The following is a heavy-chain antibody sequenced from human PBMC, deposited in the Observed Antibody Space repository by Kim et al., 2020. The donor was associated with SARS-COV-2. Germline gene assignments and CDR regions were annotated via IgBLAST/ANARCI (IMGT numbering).Heavy chain of an antibody. D-gene: IGHD2-15*01. V-gene: IGHV3-23*01. Sequence: GGSLRLSCAASGFTFSSYAMSWVRQAPGKGLEWVSAISGSGGSTYYADSVKGRFTISRDNSKNKLYLQMNSLRAEDTAVYYCAKDLDIVVVVAATGRVDYYYGMDVWGQGTTVTVSS. CDR2: ISGSGGST. CDR1: GFTFSSYA. J-gene: IGHJ6*02. CDR3: AKDLDIVVVVAATGRVDYYYGMDV.